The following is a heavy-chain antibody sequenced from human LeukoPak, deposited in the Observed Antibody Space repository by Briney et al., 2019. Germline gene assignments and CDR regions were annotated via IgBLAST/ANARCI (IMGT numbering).Heavy chain of an antibody. CDR2: IYYSGTI. CDR1: GGSTSSYY. Sequence: PSETLSLTCTVSGGSTSSYYWSWIRQPPGKGLGWIGYIYYSGTINYNPSLMSRVTISVDTSKNQFSLKLSSVTAADTAVYYCARAWATDYFDYWGQGTLVTVSS. CDR3: ARAWATDYFDY. J-gene: IGHJ4*02. V-gene: IGHV4-59*01.